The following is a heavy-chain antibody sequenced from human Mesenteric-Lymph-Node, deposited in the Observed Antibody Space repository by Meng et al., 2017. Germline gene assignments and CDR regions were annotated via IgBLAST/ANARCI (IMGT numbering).Heavy chain of an antibody. CDR2: IYTSGST. CDR3: ARGRRAPVLYYYDSSGYPGSAAFDI. CDR1: GGSISSYY. D-gene: IGHD3-22*01. J-gene: IGHJ3*02. V-gene: IGHV4-4*07. Sequence: SETLSLTCTVSGGSISSYYWSWIRQPAGKGLEWIGRIYTSGSTNYNPSLKSRVTMSVDTSKNQFSLKLSSVTAADTAVYYCARGRRAPVLYYYDSSGYPGSAAFDIWGQGTMVTVSS.